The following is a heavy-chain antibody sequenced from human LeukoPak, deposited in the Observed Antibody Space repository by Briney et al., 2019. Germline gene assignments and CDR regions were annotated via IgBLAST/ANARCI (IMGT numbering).Heavy chain of an antibody. CDR2: IGSSSSDI. J-gene: IGHJ6*02. CDR1: GFTVSSNY. D-gene: IGHD3-10*01. Sequence: GGSLRLSCAASGFTVSSNYMSWVRQAPGMGLEWVSFIGSSSSDIQYADSAKGRFTISRDNAKNSLYLHMNSLRVEDTAVYYCARDPFITMDVWGQGTTVTVSS. CDR3: ARDPFITMDV. V-gene: IGHV3-21*01.